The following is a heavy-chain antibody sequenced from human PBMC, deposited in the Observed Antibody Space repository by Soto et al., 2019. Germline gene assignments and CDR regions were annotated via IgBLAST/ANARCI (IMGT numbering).Heavy chain of an antibody. D-gene: IGHD4-17*01. CDR1: GYTVTTRF. CDR3: APIPTPPDWSLDL. Sequence: GESLKISCQASGYTVTTRFIMWVRQMPGKGLEWLGSVDPRDSYADYSPSFQGHVTMSTEKSKTTAYLHWGSLKASDTATYYWAPIPTPPDWSLDLWGPGTVVTVSS. V-gene: IGHV5-10-1*01. J-gene: IGHJ2*01. CDR2: VDPRDSYA.